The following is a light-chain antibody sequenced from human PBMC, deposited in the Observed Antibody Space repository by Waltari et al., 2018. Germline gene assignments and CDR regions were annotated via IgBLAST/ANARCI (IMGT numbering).Light chain of an antibody. J-gene: IGKJ1*01. CDR2: WAS. V-gene: IGKV4-1*01. CDR3: QQYYSTPQT. Sequence: DIVMTQSPDPLAASLGERATINCKSSQSVLYSSNNKNYLAWYQQKPGQPPKLLISWASTRESGVPDRFSGSGSGTDFTLTISSLQAEDVALYYCQQYYSTPQTFGQGTKVEIK. CDR1: QSVLYSSNNKNY.